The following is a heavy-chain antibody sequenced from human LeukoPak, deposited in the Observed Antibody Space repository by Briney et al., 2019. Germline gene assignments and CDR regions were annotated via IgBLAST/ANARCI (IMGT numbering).Heavy chain of an antibody. CDR2: ISGSGGNT. Sequence: GGSLRLSCAASGFTFSSYGMNWVRQAPGKGLEWVSGISGSGGNTYYADSVKGRFTISRDNSKNMLYLQMNSMRAEDTAVYYCATSRYYWGQGTLVIVSS. V-gene: IGHV3-23*01. CDR3: ATSRYY. CDR1: GFTFSSYG. J-gene: IGHJ4*02.